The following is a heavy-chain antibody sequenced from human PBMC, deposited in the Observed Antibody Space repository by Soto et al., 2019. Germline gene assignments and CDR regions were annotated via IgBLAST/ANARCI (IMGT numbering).Heavy chain of an antibody. Sequence: SETLSLTCTVSGGSVSRDSNFWSWIRQPPGKGLEWVGYIYYSGPSRYNPSLESRVTISIDSSKNQVSLTLTSVTAADTAVYYCERGYSQYAHWGLGTLVTVSS. CDR1: GGSVSRDSNF. CDR3: ERGYSQYAH. CDR2: IYYSGPS. V-gene: IGHV4-61*01. D-gene: IGHD4-4*01. J-gene: IGHJ4*02.